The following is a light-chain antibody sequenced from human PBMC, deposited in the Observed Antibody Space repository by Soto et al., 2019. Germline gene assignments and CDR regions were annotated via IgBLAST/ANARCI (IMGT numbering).Light chain of an antibody. CDR2: AAS. V-gene: IGKV1-27*01. CDR3: RKYNSAPWT. CDR1: QGISNY. Sequence: DIQMTQSPSSLSASVGDRVTITCRASQGISNYLAWYQQKPGKVPKLLIYAASTLQSGVPSRFSGSGSGTDFTIPISSLQPEDVATYYCRKYNSAPWTFGRGTKVEIK. J-gene: IGKJ1*01.